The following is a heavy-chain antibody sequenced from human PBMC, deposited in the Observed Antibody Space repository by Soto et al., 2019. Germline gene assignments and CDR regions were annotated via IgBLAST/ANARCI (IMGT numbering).Heavy chain of an antibody. Sequence: PSETLSLTCAVSGYSISSGYYWGWIRQPPGKGLEWIGSIYHSGSTYYNPSLQSRVTISVDTSKNQFSLKLSSVTAADTAVYYGANLDFIAVATDYWGQGTMVTVSS. CDR1: GYSISSGYY. D-gene: IGHD6-19*01. CDR3: ANLDFIAVATDY. V-gene: IGHV4-38-2*01. CDR2: IYHSGST. J-gene: IGHJ4*02.